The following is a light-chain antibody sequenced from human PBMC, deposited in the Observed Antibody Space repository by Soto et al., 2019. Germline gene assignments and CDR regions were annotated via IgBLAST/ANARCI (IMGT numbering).Light chain of an antibody. CDR3: QQYNNWPPMSS. CDR1: QGVSNN. Sequence: EIVMTQSPATLPVSPGERVTLSCRTSQGVSNNLAWYQQKPGQAPRLLMYEASTRATSAPPRFSGSGSGTESALTISTQQYEDLAVDYCQQYNNWPPMSSVGQGTKLEIK. V-gene: IGKV3-15*01. J-gene: IGKJ2*03. CDR2: EAS.